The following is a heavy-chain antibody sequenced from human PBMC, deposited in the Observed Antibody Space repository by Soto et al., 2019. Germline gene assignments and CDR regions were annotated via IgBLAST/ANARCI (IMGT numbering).Heavy chain of an antibody. J-gene: IGHJ4*02. CDR2: IWYDGSNK. V-gene: IGHV3-33*01. Sequence: GSLRLSCAASGFTFSSYGMHWVRQAPGKGLEWVAVIWYDGSNKYYADSVKGRFTISRDNSKNTLYLQMNSLRAEDTAVYYCARDTSVPTVTYLFDYWGQGTLVTVSS. CDR3: ARDTSVPTVTYLFDY. CDR1: GFTFSSYG. D-gene: IGHD4-4*01.